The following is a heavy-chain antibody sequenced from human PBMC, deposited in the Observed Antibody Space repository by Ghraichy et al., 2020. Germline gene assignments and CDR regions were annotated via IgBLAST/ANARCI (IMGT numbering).Heavy chain of an antibody. CDR3: ARVLTGYYYFDY. Sequence: GESLNISCAASGFTFSSYWMSWVRQAPGKGLEWVANIKQDGSEKYYVDSVKGRFTISRDNAKNSLYLQMNSLRAEDTAVYYCARVLTGYYYFDYWGQGTLVTVSS. J-gene: IGHJ4*02. CDR2: IKQDGSEK. CDR1: GFTFSSYW. V-gene: IGHV3-7*04. D-gene: IGHD3-9*01.